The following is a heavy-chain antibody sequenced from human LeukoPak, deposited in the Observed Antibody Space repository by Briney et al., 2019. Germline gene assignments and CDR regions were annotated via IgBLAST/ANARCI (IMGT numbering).Heavy chain of an antibody. D-gene: IGHD6-6*01. V-gene: IGHV4-59*08. CDR2: IYYSGST. Sequence: SETLSLTCTVSGGSISSYYWSWIRQPPGEGLEGIGYIYYSGSTNYNPSLKSRVTISVDTSKNQFSLKLSSVTAADTAVYYCARRLAARGFYYYYGMDVWGQGTTVTVSS. CDR3: ARRLAARGFYYYYGMDV. J-gene: IGHJ6*02. CDR1: GGSISSYY.